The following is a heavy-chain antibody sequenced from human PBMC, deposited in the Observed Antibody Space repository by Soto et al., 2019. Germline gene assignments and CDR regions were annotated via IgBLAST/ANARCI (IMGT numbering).Heavy chain of an antibody. D-gene: IGHD4-17*01. Sequence: QVQLQESGPGLVKPSQTLSLTCTVSGGSISNVDSYWNWIRQHPVKGLEWIGYIHYRGTTLYNPSLKSRITISVDTSNNQFSLNLSSVTAADTAMYYCARTTQGFDFWGQGTLVTVSS. J-gene: IGHJ4*02. CDR2: IHYRGTT. CDR3: ARTTQGFDF. V-gene: IGHV4-31*03. CDR1: GGSISNVDSY.